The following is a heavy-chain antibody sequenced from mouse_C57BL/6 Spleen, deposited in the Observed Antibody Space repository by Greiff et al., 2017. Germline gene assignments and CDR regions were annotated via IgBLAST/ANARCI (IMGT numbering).Heavy chain of an antibody. J-gene: IGHJ2*01. V-gene: IGHV5-17*01. CDR1: GFTFSDYG. CDR2: SSSGSSTI. D-gene: IGHD2-4*01. Sequence: EVQLVESGGGLVKPGGSLKLSCAASGFTFSDYGMHWVRQAPEKGLAWVAYSSSGSSTIYYADTVTGRFTISRDNAKNTLFLQMTSLRSEDTAMYYCARKEDDYDGTLDYWGQGTTLTVSS. CDR3: ARKEDDYDGTLDY.